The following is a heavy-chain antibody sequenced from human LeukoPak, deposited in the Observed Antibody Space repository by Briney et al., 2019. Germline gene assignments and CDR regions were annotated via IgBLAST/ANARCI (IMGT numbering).Heavy chain of an antibody. D-gene: IGHD4-17*01. CDR3: AKDADYGDYVAYTNWFDP. V-gene: IGHV3-23*01. Sequence: GGSLRLSCAASGFTFSRFAMNWVRQAPGKGLEWVSSLSGRGSSSYYADSVKGRFTISRDNSKNTLYLQMNSLRAEDTAVYYCAKDADYGDYVAYTNWFDPWGQGTLVTVSS. CDR1: GFTFSRFA. CDR2: LSGRGSSS. J-gene: IGHJ5*02.